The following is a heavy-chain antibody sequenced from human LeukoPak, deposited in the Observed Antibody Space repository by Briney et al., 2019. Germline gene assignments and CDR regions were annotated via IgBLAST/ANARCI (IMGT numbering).Heavy chain of an antibody. CDR1: GGSISSYY. J-gene: IGHJ3*02. D-gene: IGHD3-10*01. CDR2: IYYSGST. V-gene: IGHV4-59*01. Sequence: SETQSLTCTVSGGSISSYYWSWIRQPPGKGLEWIGYIYYSGSTNYNPSLKSRVTISVDTSKNQFSLKLSSVTAADTAVYYCAGRMVRGGTDAFDIWGQGTMVTVSS. CDR3: AGRMVRGGTDAFDI.